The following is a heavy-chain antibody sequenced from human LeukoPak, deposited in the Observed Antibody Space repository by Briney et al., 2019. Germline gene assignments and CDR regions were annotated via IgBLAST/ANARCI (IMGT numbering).Heavy chain of an antibody. Sequence: SETLSLTCTVSGASISSYYWSWIRQPPGKGLEWIGYIYYSGSTNYNPSLKSRVTISVDTSKNQFSLKLSSVTAADTAVYYCARDLVAAAYFDYWGQGTLVTVSS. CDR1: GASISSYY. V-gene: IGHV4-59*01. D-gene: IGHD2-15*01. CDR2: IYYSGST. CDR3: ARDLVAAAYFDY. J-gene: IGHJ4*02.